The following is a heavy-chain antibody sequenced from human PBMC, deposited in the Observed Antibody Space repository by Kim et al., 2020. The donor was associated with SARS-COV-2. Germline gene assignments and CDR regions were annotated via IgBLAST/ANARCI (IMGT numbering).Heavy chain of an antibody. J-gene: IGHJ4*02. CDR1: GYTFTSYY. CDR2: INPNGGST. D-gene: IGHD3-22*01. Sequence: ASVKVSCKTSGYTFTSYYMHWVRQAPGQGLEWMGIINPNGGSTTYAQKFQGRVTMTRDTSTSTVYMELSSLISEDTAVYYCAKRPASGSGYYYSFDYWGQ. CDR3: AKRPASGSGYYYSFDY. V-gene: IGHV1-46*03.